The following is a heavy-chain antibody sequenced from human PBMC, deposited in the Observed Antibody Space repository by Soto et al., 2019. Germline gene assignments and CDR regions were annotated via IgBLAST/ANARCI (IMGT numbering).Heavy chain of an antibody. J-gene: IGHJ5*02. D-gene: IGHD3-10*01. CDR1: GDSVANYSAA. Sequence: SPTLSLTCAISGDSVANYSAAWNCIRHSPSGGLEWLGRTYYRSRFFSDYAESVKSRIIINPDTSKNQFSLQPKSVTPEDTAVYYCVRDRYSSSGWFDPWGQGTPVTVSS. CDR3: VRDRYSSSGWFDP. V-gene: IGHV6-1*01. CDR2: TYYRSRFFS.